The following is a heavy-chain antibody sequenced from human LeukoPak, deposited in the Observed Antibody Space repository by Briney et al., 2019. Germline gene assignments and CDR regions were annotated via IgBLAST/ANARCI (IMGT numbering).Heavy chain of an antibody. CDR2: IKTDGSEK. V-gene: IGHV3-7*01. Sequence: GGSLRLSCEGSGFTFRNYWMTWVRQAPGKGLEWVANIKTDGSEKHYADSVEGRFTISRDNAKNSLYLQMNSLRAEDTAVYYCARQEYYDSSGQTGDYYGMDVWGQGTTVTVSS. CDR1: GFTFRNYW. D-gene: IGHD3-22*01. J-gene: IGHJ6*02. CDR3: ARQEYYDSSGQTGDYYGMDV.